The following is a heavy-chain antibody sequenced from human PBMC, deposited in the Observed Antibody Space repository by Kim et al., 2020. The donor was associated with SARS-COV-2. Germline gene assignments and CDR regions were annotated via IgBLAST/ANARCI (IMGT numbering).Heavy chain of an antibody. D-gene: IGHD2-2*01. J-gene: IGHJ4*02. CDR2: IWYDGSNK. V-gene: IGHV3-33*06. Sequence: GGSLRLSCAASGFTFSSYAMHWVRQAPGKGLEWVAAIWYDGSNKYYADSVKGRFTISRDNSKNTLYLQMNSLRAEDTAVYYCAKAGIVAGPASRRNIDYWGQGTLVTVSS. CDR1: GFTFSSYA. CDR3: AKAGIVAGPASRRNIDY.